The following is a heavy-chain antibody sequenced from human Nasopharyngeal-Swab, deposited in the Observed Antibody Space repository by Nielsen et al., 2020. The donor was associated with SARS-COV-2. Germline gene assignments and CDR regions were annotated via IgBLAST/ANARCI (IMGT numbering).Heavy chain of an antibody. J-gene: IGHJ6*03. CDR2: TYYRSKWHN. D-gene: IGHD4-17*01. Sequence: WIRQSPSRGLEWLGRTYYRSKWHNDYAVSVKSRITINPDTSKNQFSLHLNSVTPEDTAVYYCARARGAYGDYYYYYYTDVWGKGTTATVSS. V-gene: IGHV6-1*01. CDR3: ARARGAYGDYYYYYYTDV.